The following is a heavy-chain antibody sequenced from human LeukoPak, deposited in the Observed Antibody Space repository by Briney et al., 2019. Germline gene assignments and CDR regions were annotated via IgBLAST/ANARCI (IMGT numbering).Heavy chain of an antibody. V-gene: IGHV1-69*05. Sequence: GASVKVSCKASGYTFTSYGTSWVRQAPGQGLEWMGRIIPIFGTANYAQKFQGRVTITTDESTSTAYVELSSLRSEDTAVYYCARVGDFWSGDAFDIWGQGTMVTVSS. J-gene: IGHJ3*02. CDR3: ARVGDFWSGDAFDI. CDR2: IIPIFGTA. D-gene: IGHD3-3*01. CDR1: GYTFTSYG.